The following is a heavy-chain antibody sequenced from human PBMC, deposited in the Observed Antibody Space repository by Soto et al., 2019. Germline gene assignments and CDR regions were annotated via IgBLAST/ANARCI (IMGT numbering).Heavy chain of an antibody. CDR1: GGSISSSSYY. D-gene: IGHD2-15*01. CDR3: ARHVSAGSHCSGGSCSEH. Sequence: QLQLQESGPGLVKPSETLSLTCTVSGGSISSSSYYWGWIRQPPGKGLEWIGSIYYSGSTYYNPSLKSRVTISVDXXXNQXXXXXXXXXXXXTAVYYCARHVSAGSHCSGGSCSEHWGQGTLVTVSS. CDR2: IYYSGST. V-gene: IGHV4-39*01. J-gene: IGHJ1*01.